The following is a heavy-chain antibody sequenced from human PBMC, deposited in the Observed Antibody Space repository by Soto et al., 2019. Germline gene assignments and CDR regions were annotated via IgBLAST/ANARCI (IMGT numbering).Heavy chain of an antibody. CDR3: AKDHLWFGADAFEI. Sequence: GGSLRLSCAASGFTFSSYAMSWVRQAPGKGLEWVSGISGSGATTYYADSVKGRFTMSRDNSKNSLYLQMNSLRAEDTAIYYCAKDHLWFGADAFEIWGQGTMVTVSS. J-gene: IGHJ3*02. CDR1: GFTFSSYA. D-gene: IGHD3-10*01. V-gene: IGHV3-23*01. CDR2: ISGSGATT.